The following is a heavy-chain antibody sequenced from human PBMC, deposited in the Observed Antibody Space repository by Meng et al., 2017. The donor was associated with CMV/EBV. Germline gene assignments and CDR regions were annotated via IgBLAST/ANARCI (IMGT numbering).Heavy chain of an antibody. CDR1: GYTFTGYY. CDR2: INPNSGGT. Sequence: QGQLVQSGAEGKKPGALVKVSCKASGYTFTGYYMHWVRQAPGQGLEWMGWINPNSGGTNYAQKFQGRVTMTRDTSISTAYMELSRLRSDDTAVYYCARWATYSSSWYIWNWFDPWGQGTLVTVSS. D-gene: IGHD6-13*01. V-gene: IGHV1-2*02. J-gene: IGHJ5*02. CDR3: ARWATYSSSWYIWNWFDP.